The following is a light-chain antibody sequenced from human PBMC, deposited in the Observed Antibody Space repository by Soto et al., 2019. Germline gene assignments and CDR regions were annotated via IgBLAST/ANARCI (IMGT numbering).Light chain of an antibody. V-gene: IGLV2-23*02. CDR2: EVS. CDR1: SSDVGSYNL. J-gene: IGLJ2*01. CDR3: CSYAGSSTSLVV. Sequence: QSALTQPASVSGSPGQSITISCTGTSSDVGSYNLVSWYQQHPGKAPKLIIYEVSKRPSGVSNRFSGSKSGNTASLTISGLQAEDEADYYCCSYAGSSTSLVVFGVGTKLTVL.